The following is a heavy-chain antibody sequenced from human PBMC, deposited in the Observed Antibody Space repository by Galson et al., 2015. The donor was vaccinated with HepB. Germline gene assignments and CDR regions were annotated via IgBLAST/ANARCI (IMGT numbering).Heavy chain of an antibody. Sequence: SLRLSCAASGFTFSSYGMHWVRQAPGKGLEWVAVISYDGSNKYYADSVKGRFTISRDNSKNTLYLQMNSLRAEDTAVYYCAHVDYGGNEGHFDYWGQGTLVTVSS. CDR2: ISYDGSNK. V-gene: IGHV3-30*03. CDR3: AHVDYGGNEGHFDY. J-gene: IGHJ4*02. D-gene: IGHD4-23*01. CDR1: GFTFSSYG.